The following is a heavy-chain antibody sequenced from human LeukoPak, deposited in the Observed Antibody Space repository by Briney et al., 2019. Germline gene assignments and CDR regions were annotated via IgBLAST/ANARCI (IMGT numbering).Heavy chain of an antibody. CDR1: GFTFDDYA. V-gene: IGHV3-43*02. CDR3: AKGKYYSG. Sequence: GGSLRLSCSASGFTFDDYAMHWVRQAPGKGLEWVSLISGDGTTTHYADSVQGRFTLSRDNGKNSLYLQMNSLRAEDTAIYYCAKGKYYSGWGQGTLVIVSS. J-gene: IGHJ4*02. CDR2: ISGDGTTT. D-gene: IGHD3-10*01.